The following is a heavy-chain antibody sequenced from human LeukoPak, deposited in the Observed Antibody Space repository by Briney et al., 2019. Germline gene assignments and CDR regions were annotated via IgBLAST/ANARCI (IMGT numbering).Heavy chain of an antibody. CDR1: GFIFEDYA. V-gene: IGHV3-43*02. CDR2: IRGDGTTS. J-gene: IGHJ6*02. CDR3: AKDMGYSYGYYYFYDMDG. Sequence: GGSLRLSCAASGFIFEDYAMHWVRQAPGKGLEWVSLIRGDGTTSYYADSVRSRFTFSGANTKNSLYMQMNSLRIEDAALYYRAKDMGYSYGYYYFYDMDGWGQGTTVTVSS. D-gene: IGHD5-18*01.